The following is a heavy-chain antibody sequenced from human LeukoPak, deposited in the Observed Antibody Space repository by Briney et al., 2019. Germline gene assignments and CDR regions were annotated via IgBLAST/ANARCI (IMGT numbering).Heavy chain of an antibody. CDR1: GGSFSGYY. Sequence: PSETLSPTCAVYGGSFSGYYWSWIRQPPGKGLEWIGEINHSGSTNYNPSLKSRVTISVDTSKNQFSLKLSSVTAADTAVYYCARVPVQCYFDYWGQGTLVTVSS. V-gene: IGHV4-34*01. CDR2: INHSGST. J-gene: IGHJ4*02. D-gene: IGHD6-19*01. CDR3: ARVPVQCYFDY.